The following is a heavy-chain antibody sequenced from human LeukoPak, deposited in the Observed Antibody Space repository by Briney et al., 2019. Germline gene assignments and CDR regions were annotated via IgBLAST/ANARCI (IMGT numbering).Heavy chain of an antibody. CDR3: AREEKAVTGTLDY. D-gene: IGHD6-19*01. Sequence: SETLSLTCTVSGDSISNYYWSWIRQSPGKELEWIGYMYNRGSTIYNPSLRSRVTISTDTSKNQFSLRLTSVTAADTAVYYCAREEKAVTGTLDYGGQGPLITVSS. V-gene: IGHV4-59*01. CDR2: MYNRGST. J-gene: IGHJ4*02. CDR1: GDSISNYY.